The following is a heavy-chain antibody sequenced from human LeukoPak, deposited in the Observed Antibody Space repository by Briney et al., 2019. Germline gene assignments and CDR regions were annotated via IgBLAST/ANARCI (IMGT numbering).Heavy chain of an antibody. CDR1: GGSISSSNW. CDR2: IYHSGST. V-gene: IGHV4-4*02. D-gene: IGHD3-10*01. CDR3: ARVGFVRGVISQNFDY. Sequence: PSETLSLTCAVSGGSISSSNWWSWVRQPPGKGLEWIGEIYHSGSTNYNPSLKSRVTISVDKSKNQFSLKLSSVTAADTAVYYCARVGFVRGVISQNFDYWGQGTLVTVSS. J-gene: IGHJ4*02.